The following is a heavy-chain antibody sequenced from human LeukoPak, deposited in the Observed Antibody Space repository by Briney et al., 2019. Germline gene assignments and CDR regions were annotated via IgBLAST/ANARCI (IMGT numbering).Heavy chain of an antibody. J-gene: IGHJ6*03. CDR2: IYYSGST. Sequence: SETLSLTCTVSGVSISSGSYYWGWIRQPPGQGLEWIGSIYYSGSTSYHPSFKSRVTISVDTSKNQFSLKLSSVSAADTAVYYCARPGRDCRGGSCYYDHFYYMDLWDRGTTITVSS. D-gene: IGHD2-15*01. CDR3: ARPGRDCRGGSCYYDHFYYMDL. V-gene: IGHV4-39*01. CDR1: GVSISSGSYY.